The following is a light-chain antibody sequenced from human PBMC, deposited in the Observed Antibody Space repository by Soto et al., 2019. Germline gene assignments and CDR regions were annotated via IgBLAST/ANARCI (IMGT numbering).Light chain of an antibody. Sequence: EIVLTQSPATLSLSPGERATLSCRASQSVSSYLAWYRQKPGQAPRLLIYDASNRATDIPARFSGSGSGTDFTLTISSLEPEDFAVFYCQQYGSSITFGQGTRLEIK. CDR1: QSVSSY. V-gene: IGKV3-11*01. CDR2: DAS. CDR3: QQYGSSIT. J-gene: IGKJ5*01.